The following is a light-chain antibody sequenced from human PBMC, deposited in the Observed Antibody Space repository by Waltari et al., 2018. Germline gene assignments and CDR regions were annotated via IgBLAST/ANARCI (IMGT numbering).Light chain of an antibody. CDR2: QDT. J-gene: IGLJ2*01. CDR1: KLGDKY. CDR3: QAWDSTTLL. V-gene: IGLV3-1*01. Sequence: SYELTQPPSVSVSPGQTASITCSGDKLGDKYVCWYQQRSGQSPVVVIYQDTNRPSGMPERFSGSNAGNTATLTISGTQAMDEADYDCQAWDSTTLLFGVGTKLTVL.